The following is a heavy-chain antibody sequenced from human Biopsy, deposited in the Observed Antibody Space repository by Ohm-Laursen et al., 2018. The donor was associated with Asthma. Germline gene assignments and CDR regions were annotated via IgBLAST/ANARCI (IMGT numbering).Heavy chain of an antibody. D-gene: IGHD3-10*01. CDR3: ARAVDYSHYYGIDV. J-gene: IGHJ6*02. CDR1: GYTFNSAG. CDR2: ISVYNGNT. V-gene: IGHV1-18*01. Sequence: ASVKVSCKTFGYTFNSAGITWVRQAPGQGLEWMGWISVYNGNTKVAQKLQDRVTMITDTSTSTAYMELRSLRSDDTAVYFCARAVDYSHYYGIDVWGQGATVTVS.